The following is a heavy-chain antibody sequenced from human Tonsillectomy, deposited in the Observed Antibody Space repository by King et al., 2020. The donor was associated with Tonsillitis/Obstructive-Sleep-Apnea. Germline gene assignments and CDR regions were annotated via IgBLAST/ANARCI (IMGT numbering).Heavy chain of an antibody. CDR2: FDPEDGET. V-gene: IGHV1-24*01. Sequence: VQLVESGAEVKKPGASVKVSCKVSGYTLTEISMHWVRQAPGKGLEWMGGFDPEDGETLYAQKFQGRVPMTEDTSTDTAYMELSSLRSDDTAIYYCATIHCTMTSCYAHYYFDYWGQGTLVTVSS. D-gene: IGHD2-2*01. CDR1: GYTLTEIS. J-gene: IGHJ4*02. CDR3: ATIHCTMTSCYAHYYFDY.